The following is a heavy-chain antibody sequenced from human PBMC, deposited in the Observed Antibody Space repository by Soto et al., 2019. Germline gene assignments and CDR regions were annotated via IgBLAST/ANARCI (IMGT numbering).Heavy chain of an antibody. D-gene: IGHD3-16*01. V-gene: IGHV3-33*01. Sequence: GGSLRLSCAASGFKFRNYAIHWVRQAPGRGLEWLAVIWFDGSKKYYADSVKGRFTISRDNSKNTVYLDMNSLAADDSGVFYCARAHSMMILDRFDPWGHGTLVTVSS. CDR3: ARAHSMMILDRFDP. CDR2: IWFDGSKK. J-gene: IGHJ5*02. CDR1: GFKFRNYA.